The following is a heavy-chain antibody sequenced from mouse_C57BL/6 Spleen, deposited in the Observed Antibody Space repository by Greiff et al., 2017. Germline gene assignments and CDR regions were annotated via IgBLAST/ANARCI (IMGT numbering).Heavy chain of an antibody. CDR3: ARGTHDGAMDY. CDR2: IYPGDGDT. CDR1: GYAFSSYW. J-gene: IGHJ4*01. Sequence: VQLQQSGAELVKPGASVKISCKASGYAFSSYWMNWVKQRPGKGLEWIGQIYPGDGDTNYNGKFKGKATLTADKSSSTAYMQLSSLTSEDSAVYFCARGTHDGAMDYWGQGTSVTVSS. V-gene: IGHV1-80*01. D-gene: IGHD2-3*01.